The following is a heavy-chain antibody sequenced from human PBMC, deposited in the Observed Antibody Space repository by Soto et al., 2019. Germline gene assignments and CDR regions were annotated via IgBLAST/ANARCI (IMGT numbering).Heavy chain of an antibody. CDR1: GFTFSDYA. V-gene: IGHV3-23*05. D-gene: IGHD3-9*01. CDR3: AKDRSLSASVWLLESCSYFDY. CDR2: IHGGGKGM. Sequence: EVHLLESGGGLVHPGGSLTLSCTVSGFTFSDYAMNWVRQAPGRGLEWVASIHGGGKGMYYANSVKGRCTISGDKSKRTLYLHMSNLRAEDTALYYCAKDRSLSASVWLLESCSYFDYWGQGTLVRVSS. J-gene: IGHJ4*02.